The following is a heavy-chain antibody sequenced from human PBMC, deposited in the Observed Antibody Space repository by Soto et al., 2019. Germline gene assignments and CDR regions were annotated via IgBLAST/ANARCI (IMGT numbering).Heavy chain of an antibody. CDR1: GESFGGSY. J-gene: IGHJ4*02. V-gene: IGHV4-34*01. Sequence: SETLSLTCTVSGESFGGSYWGWIRQPPGGGLQWIAEINHTGGTYYNPSLKSRVAISVDTYRARFSLQLTSVTAADTAVYFCATGFGRIGNFWGQGDLVTVS. CDR3: ATGFGRIGNF. CDR2: INHTGGT. D-gene: IGHD3-16*01.